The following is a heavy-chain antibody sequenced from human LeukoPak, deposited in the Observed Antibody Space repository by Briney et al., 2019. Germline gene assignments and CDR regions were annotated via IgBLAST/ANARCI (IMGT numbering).Heavy chain of an antibody. CDR2: ISCDGSNK. J-gene: IGHJ4*02. V-gene: IGHV3-30*03. Sequence: PGGSLRLSCAASGFTFSSYGMHWVRQAPGKGLEWVAVISCDGSNKYYADSVKGRFTVSRDNAKNTLFLQMNSLRAEDTALYYCASQFSGGGHWGQGTLVTVSS. CDR1: GFTFSSYG. D-gene: IGHD3-10*01. CDR3: ASQFSGGGH.